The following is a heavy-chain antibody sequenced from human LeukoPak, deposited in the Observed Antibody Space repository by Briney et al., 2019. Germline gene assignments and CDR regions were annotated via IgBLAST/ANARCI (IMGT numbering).Heavy chain of an antibody. CDR3: ASRPRFDTRGYYVDY. CDR2: ISSSSRTI. D-gene: IGHD3-22*01. CDR1: RFTFSDYS. Sequence: GGSLRLSCAASRFTFSDYSMNWVRQAPGKGLEWISYISSSSRTIYYADSVKGRFTISRDNAKNSLYLQMNSLRDEDTAVYYCASRPRFDTRGYYVDYWGQGSLVTVSS. J-gene: IGHJ4*02. V-gene: IGHV3-48*02.